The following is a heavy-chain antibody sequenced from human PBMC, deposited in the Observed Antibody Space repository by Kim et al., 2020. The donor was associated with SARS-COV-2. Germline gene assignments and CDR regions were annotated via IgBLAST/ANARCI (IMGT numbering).Heavy chain of an antibody. CDR2: IWYDGSNK. D-gene: IGHD3-22*01. V-gene: IGHV3-33*01. CDR1: GFTFSSYG. J-gene: IGHJ4*02. CDR3: AREGYSSGSMPSDY. Sequence: GGSLRLSCAASGFTFSSYGMHWVRQAPGKGLEWVAFIWYDGSNKYYADSVKGRFTISRDNSKNMLYLQMNSLRAEDTAVYYCAREGYSSGSMPSDYWGQG.